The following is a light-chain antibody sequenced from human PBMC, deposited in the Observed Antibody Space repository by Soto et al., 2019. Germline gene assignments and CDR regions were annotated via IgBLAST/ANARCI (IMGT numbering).Light chain of an antibody. Sequence: EIVITQSPATLSVSPAGRATLSCRASQSVSSNLAWYQQTPGQAPRLLIYGASTRATGIPARFSGSGSGTEFTLTISSLQSEDFAVYYCQQYNNWPPTWTFGQGTKVDIK. V-gene: IGKV3-15*01. CDR2: GAS. CDR3: QQYNNWPPTWT. J-gene: IGKJ1*01. CDR1: QSVSSN.